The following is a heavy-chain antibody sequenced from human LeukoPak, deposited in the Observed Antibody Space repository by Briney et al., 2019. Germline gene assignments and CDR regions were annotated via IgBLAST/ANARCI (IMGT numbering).Heavy chain of an antibody. CDR1: GGSISSYY. Sequence: SETLSLTXTVSGGSISSYYWGWIRQPPGKGLEWIGSIYYSGSTYYNPSLKSRVTISVDTSKNQFSLKLSSVTAADTAVYYCARHIWEPGIAVAGTCWFDPWGQGTLVTVS. V-gene: IGHV4-39*01. CDR2: IYYSGST. CDR3: ARHIWEPGIAVAGTCWFDP. J-gene: IGHJ5*02. D-gene: IGHD6-19*01.